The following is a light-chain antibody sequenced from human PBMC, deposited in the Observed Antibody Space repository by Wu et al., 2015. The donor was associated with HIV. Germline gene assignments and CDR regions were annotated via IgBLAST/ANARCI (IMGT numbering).Light chain of an antibody. CDR2: GAS. V-gene: IGKV3-15*01. CDR3: QQYNNWLT. J-gene: IGKJ4*01. Sequence: EIVMTQSPATLSVSPGERVTLSCRASQSVKNKLAWYRQKPGQAPRLVIQGASTRATGIPARFTGSGSGTEFTLTISSVQSEDCAIYYCQQYNNWLTFGGGTKVEIK. CDR1: QSVKNK.